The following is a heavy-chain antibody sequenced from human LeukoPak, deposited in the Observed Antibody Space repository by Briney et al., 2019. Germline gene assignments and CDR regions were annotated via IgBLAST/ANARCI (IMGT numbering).Heavy chain of an antibody. D-gene: IGHD2-21*02. CDR1: GFTFSTYG. J-gene: IGHJ3*02. V-gene: IGHV3-23*01. Sequence: QPGGSLRLSCVASGFTFSTYGMRWVRQAPGKGLEWVSSIGGGGADKYYADSVKGRFTISRDNSKNTLSLQMNSLRAEDTAIYYCARRRGDCLGASDIWGQGTMVTVSS. CDR3: ARRRGDCLGASDI. CDR2: IGGGGADK.